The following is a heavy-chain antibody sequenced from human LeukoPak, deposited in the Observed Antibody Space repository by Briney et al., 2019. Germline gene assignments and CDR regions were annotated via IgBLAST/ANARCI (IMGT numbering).Heavy chain of an antibody. Sequence: SESLSLTCTGSGGSIGSYYWSWIRQPPGKGLEWIGEINHSGSTNYNPSLKSRVTISVDTSKNQFSLKLSSATAADTAVYYCARRLLGDSKKFDPWGQGTLVTVSS. V-gene: IGHV4-34*01. CDR3: ARRLLGDSKKFDP. CDR2: INHSGST. D-gene: IGHD3-22*01. CDR1: GGSIGSYY. J-gene: IGHJ5*02.